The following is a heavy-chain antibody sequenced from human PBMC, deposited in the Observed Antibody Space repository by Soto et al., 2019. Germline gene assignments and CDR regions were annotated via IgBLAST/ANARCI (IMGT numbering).Heavy chain of an antibody. Sequence: LGESLKISCKGSGYSFTSYWIGWVRQMPGKGLEWMGIIYPGDSDTRYSPSFQGQVTISADKSISTAYLQWSSLKASDTAMYYCARHPTHDYGDYGGAFDIWGQGTMVTVSS. CDR1: GYSFTSYW. V-gene: IGHV5-51*01. J-gene: IGHJ3*02. CDR3: ARHPTHDYGDYGGAFDI. CDR2: IYPGDSDT. D-gene: IGHD4-17*01.